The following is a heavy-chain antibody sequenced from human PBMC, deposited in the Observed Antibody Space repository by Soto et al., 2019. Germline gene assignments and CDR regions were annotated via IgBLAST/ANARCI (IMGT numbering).Heavy chain of an antibody. CDR1: GFTFSSYW. D-gene: IGHD6-19*01. J-gene: IGHJ5*02. V-gene: IGHV3-74*01. CDR3: ARGRYSSGQRWFRP. Sequence: EVPLVDSGGGLVRPGGSLRLSCAASGFTFSSYWMHWVRQAPGKGLVWVARINSDGRSTSYADSVKGRITISRDNAKNTLYQQMNSLRAEDTALYYSARGRYSSGQRWFRPWGQGTLVTVSS. CDR2: INSDGRST.